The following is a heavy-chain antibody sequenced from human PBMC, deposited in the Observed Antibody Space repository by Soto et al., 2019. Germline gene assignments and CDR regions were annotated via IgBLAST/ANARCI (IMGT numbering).Heavy chain of an antibody. CDR3: ARDTRRDGYSGYFDL. Sequence: QVQLVESGGGVVQPGRSLRLSCAASGFTFSSYAMHWVRQAPGKGLEWVAVISYDGSNKYYADSVKGRFTISRDNSKNTLYLQMNSLRAEDTAVYYCARDTRRDGYSGYFDLWGRGTLVTVS. J-gene: IGHJ2*01. CDR1: GFTFSSYA. D-gene: IGHD5-18*01. V-gene: IGHV3-30-3*01. CDR2: ISYDGSNK.